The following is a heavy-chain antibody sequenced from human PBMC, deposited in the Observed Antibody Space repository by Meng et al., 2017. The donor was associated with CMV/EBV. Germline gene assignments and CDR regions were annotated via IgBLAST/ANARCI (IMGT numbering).Heavy chain of an antibody. CDR1: GFTFSSYG. D-gene: IGHD2-2*01. CDR3: AKDKEGGPAAHYWGGFDY. CDR2: IRYDGSNK. J-gene: IGHJ4*02. V-gene: IGHV3-30*02. Sequence: GESLKISCAASGFTFSSYGMHWVRQAPGKGLEWVAFIRYDGSNKYYADSVKGRFTISRDNSKNTLYLQMNSLRAEVTAVYYCAKDKEGGPAAHYWGGFDYWGQGTLVTVSS.